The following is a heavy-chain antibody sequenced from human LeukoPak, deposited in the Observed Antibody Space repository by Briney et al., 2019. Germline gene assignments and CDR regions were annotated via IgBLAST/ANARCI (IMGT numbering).Heavy chain of an antibody. CDR3: AKSHYYDSSGYLI. CDR1: GFTFSSYG. Sequence: GGSLRLSCAASGFTFSSYGMHWVRQAPGKGLEWVAVIWYDGSNKYYADSVKGRFTISRDNLKNTLYLQMNSLRAEDTAVYYCAKSHYYDSSGYLIWGQGTLVTVSS. CDR2: IWYDGSNK. D-gene: IGHD3-22*01. J-gene: IGHJ4*02. V-gene: IGHV3-30*02.